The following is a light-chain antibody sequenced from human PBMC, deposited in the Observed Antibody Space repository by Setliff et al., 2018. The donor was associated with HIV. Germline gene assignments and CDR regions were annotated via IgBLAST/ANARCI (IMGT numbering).Light chain of an antibody. CDR1: SSDVGSYNY. J-gene: IGLJ1*01. CDR2: DVS. Sequence: QSALTQPRSVSGSPGQSVTISCTGTSSDVGSYNYVSWYQQHPGKAPKLMIYDVSKRPSGVPDRFSGSKSGNTASLTISGLQAEDEADYYCCSYAGSYTWVFGTGPKVTVL. V-gene: IGLV2-11*01. CDR3: CSYAGSYTWV.